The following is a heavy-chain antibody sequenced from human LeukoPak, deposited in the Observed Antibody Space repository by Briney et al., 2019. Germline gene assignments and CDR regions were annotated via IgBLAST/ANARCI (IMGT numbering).Heavy chain of an antibody. V-gene: IGHV4-59*01. CDR3: ARARIVGATSFDY. D-gene: IGHD1-26*01. Sequence: GSLRLSCAASGFTFSSYWMSWVRQPPGKGLEWIGYIYYSGSTNYNPSLKSRVTISVDTSKNQFSLKLSSVTAADTAVYYCARARIVGATSFDYWGQGTLVTVSS. J-gene: IGHJ4*02. CDR1: GFTFSSYW. CDR2: IYYSGST.